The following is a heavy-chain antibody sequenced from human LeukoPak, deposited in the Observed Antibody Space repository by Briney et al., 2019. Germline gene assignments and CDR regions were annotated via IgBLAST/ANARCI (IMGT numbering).Heavy chain of an antibody. J-gene: IGHJ4*02. D-gene: IGHD6-19*01. CDR3: ARDPEYSSGWYPFY. Sequence: GGPLRLSCAASGFTFSSYSMNWVRQAPGKGLEWVSSISSSSSYIYYADSVKGRFTISRDNAKNSLYLQMNSLRAEDTAVYYCARDPEYSSGWYPFYWGQGTLVTVSS. CDR1: GFTFSSYS. V-gene: IGHV3-21*01. CDR2: ISSSSSYI.